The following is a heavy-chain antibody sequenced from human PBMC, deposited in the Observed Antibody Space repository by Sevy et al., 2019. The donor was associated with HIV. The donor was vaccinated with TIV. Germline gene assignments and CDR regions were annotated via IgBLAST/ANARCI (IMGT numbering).Heavy chain of an antibody. CDR2: INTNTGNP. Sequence: ASVNVSCKASGYTFTSYAMNWVRQAPGQGLEWMGWINTNTGNPTYAQGFTGRFVFSLDTSVSTAYLQISSLKAEDTAVYYCARKVTGHYYGSGSYLNWFDPWGQGTLVTVSS. J-gene: IGHJ5*02. CDR1: GYTFTSYA. D-gene: IGHD3-10*01. CDR3: ARKVTGHYYGSGSYLNWFDP. V-gene: IGHV7-4-1*02.